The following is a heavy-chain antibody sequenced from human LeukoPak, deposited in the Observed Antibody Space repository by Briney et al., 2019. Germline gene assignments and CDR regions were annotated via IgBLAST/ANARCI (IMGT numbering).Heavy chain of an antibody. CDR1: GFTFSSYG. Sequence: GRSLRLSCAASGFTFSSYGMHWVRQAPGKGLEWVAVIWYDGSNKYYADSVKGRFTISRDNSKNTLYLQVNSLRAEDTAVYYCARASSSWYGYYYGMDVWGQGTTVTVSS. D-gene: IGHD6-13*01. J-gene: IGHJ6*02. CDR3: ARASSSWYGYYYGMDV. CDR2: IWYDGSNK. V-gene: IGHV3-33*01.